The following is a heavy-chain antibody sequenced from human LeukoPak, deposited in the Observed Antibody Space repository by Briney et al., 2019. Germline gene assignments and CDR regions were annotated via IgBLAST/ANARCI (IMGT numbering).Heavy chain of an antibody. CDR2: IYASGST. CDR1: GVSISNYY. J-gene: IGHJ4*02. Sequence: SETLSLTCTVSGVSISNYYWSWIRQPAGKGLEWIGRIYASGSTNYNPSLQSRVTISVDRSKNQFSLKLSSVTAADTAVYYCARMSNYYDTSGYYQSLDYWGQETLVTVSS. D-gene: IGHD3-22*01. CDR3: ARMSNYYDTSGYYQSLDY. V-gene: IGHV4-4*07.